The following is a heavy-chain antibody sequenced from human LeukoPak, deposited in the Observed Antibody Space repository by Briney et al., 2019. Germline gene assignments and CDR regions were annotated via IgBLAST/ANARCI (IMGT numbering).Heavy chain of an antibody. CDR1: GFTFSSYA. CDR3: AKAYSSSLWAWFDP. Sequence: GGSLRLSCAASGFTFSSYATSWVRQAPGKGLEWVSAISGSGGSTYYADSVKGRFTISRDNSKNTLYLQMNSLRAEDTAVYYCAKAYSSSLWAWFDPWGQGTLVTVSS. D-gene: IGHD6-13*01. J-gene: IGHJ5*02. V-gene: IGHV3-23*01. CDR2: ISGSGGST.